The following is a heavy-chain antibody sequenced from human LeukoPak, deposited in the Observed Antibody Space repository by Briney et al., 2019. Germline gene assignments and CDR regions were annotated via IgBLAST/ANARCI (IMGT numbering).Heavy chain of an antibody. J-gene: IGHJ4*02. D-gene: IGHD1-7*01. CDR2: IYSSGGT. Sequence: SETLSLTCTVSGASISSYFWSWIPEPPGKGLEWIGYIYSSGGTNYNPSLKSRVAMSVDTSKNQFSLKLSSVTAADTAVYYCARGLYNWNYVYVYWGQGTLVTVSS. V-gene: IGHV4-59*01. CDR1: GASISSYF. CDR3: ARGLYNWNYVYVY.